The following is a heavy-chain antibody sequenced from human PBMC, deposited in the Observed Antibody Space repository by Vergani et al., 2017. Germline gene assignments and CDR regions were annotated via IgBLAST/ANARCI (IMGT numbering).Heavy chain of an antibody. Sequence: QVQLQESGPGLVKPSQTLSLTCTVSGGSISSGDYYWSWIRQPPGKGLEWIGYIYYSGSTYYNPSLKSRVTISVDTSKKQFSLKLSSVTAADTAVYYCARETRVDITMRHFDYWGQGTLVTVSS. CDR2: IYYSGST. CDR3: ARETRVDITMRHFDY. J-gene: IGHJ4*02. CDR1: GGSISSGDYY. D-gene: IGHD3-22*01. V-gene: IGHV4-30-4*08.